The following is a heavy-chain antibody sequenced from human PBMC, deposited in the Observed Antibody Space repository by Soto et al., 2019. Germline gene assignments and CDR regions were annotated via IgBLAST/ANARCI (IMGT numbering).Heavy chain of an antibody. CDR2: IYYSGST. J-gene: IGHJ4*02. V-gene: IGHV4-39*01. CDR3: ASLGYCSSTSCYGTYYFDY. CDR1: GGSISSSSFH. Sequence: SETLSLTCTVSGGSISSSSFHWGWIRQPPGKGLEWIGSIYYSGSTYYTPSLKSRVTISVDTSKNQFSLKLSSVTAADTAVYYCASLGYCSSTSCYGTYYFDYWGQGTLVTVSS. D-gene: IGHD2-2*01.